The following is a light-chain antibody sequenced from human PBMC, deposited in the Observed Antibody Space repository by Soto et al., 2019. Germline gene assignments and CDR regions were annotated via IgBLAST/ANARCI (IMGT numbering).Light chain of an antibody. CDR1: QSVSNNY. Sequence: EIVLPQSPSPLSLSPGERSTLSCIASQSVSNNYLAWYQQKPGQAPRLLIYGASNRATGIPDRFSGSGSGTDFTLTIFRLEPEDFAVYYCHHYGSSGTFGQGT. CDR2: GAS. CDR3: HHYGSSGT. J-gene: IGKJ1*01. V-gene: IGKV3-20*01.